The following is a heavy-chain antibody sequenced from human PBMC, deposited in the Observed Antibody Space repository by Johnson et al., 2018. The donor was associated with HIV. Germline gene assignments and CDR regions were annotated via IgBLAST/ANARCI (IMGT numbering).Heavy chain of an antibody. J-gene: IGHJ3*02. V-gene: IGHV3-33*01. D-gene: IGHD6-19*01. CDR2: IWFDGSNK. CDR3: ARVGHSSGWFSRLGGAFDM. Sequence: QVQVVESGGGMVQPGRSLRLSCAASGFTFSSYGMHWVRQAPGKGREWVAVIWFDGSNKYYADSVKGRFTISRDNSKNTLHLQMNSLPAEDTAVYYCARVGHSSGWFSRLGGAFDMWGPGTMVTVSS. CDR1: GFTFSSYG.